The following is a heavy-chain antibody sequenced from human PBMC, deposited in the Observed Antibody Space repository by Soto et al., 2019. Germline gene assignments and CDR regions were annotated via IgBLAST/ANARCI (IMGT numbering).Heavy chain of an antibody. CDR2: IYYSGST. Sequence: SETLSLTCTVSGGSISSGGYYWSWIRQHPGKGLEWIGYIYYSGSTYYNPSLKSRVTISVNTSKNQFSLKLSSVTAADTAVYYCARYPRYGSGSYYYYYGMDVWGQGTTVTVSS. J-gene: IGHJ6*02. D-gene: IGHD3-10*01. CDR3: ARYPRYGSGSYYYYYGMDV. CDR1: GGSISSGGYY. V-gene: IGHV4-31*03.